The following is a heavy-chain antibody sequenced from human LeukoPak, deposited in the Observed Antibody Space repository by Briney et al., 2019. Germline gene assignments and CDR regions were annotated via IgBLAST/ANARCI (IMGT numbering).Heavy chain of an antibody. D-gene: IGHD6-6*01. Sequence: PGGSLRLSCAASGFTFSSYWMHWVLQAPGKGLLRVSRISTDGSSTNSADSVKGRLTISRDNAKNTLYLQMNSLRAEDTAVYYCVREYSSSSGRAFDIWGQGTMVTVSP. V-gene: IGHV3-74*01. CDR1: GFTFSSYW. J-gene: IGHJ3*02. CDR2: ISTDGSST. CDR3: VREYSSSSGRAFDI.